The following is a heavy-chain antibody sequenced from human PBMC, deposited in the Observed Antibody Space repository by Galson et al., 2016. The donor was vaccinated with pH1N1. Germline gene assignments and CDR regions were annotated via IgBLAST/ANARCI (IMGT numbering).Heavy chain of an antibody. CDR1: GYTFTNFY. CDR3: ERVLRTDWAYFQY. J-gene: IGHJ1*01. Sequence: SCKASGYTFTNFYIHWVRQAPGQGLEWLGIINPDAGNTNYPQKFQGRVTMTRDTSTSTVYMELSSLRSEDAAVYFCERVLRTDWAYFQYWGQGTLVTVSS. CDR2: INPDAGNT. V-gene: IGHV1-46*01. D-gene: IGHD3-9*01.